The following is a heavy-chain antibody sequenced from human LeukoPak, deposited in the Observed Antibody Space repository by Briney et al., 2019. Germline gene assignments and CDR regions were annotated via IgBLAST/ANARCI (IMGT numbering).Heavy chain of an antibody. D-gene: IGHD6-13*01. V-gene: IGHV3-30*02. CDR1: GIIFSGFC. CDR2: IRYEGSNK. J-gene: IGHJ4*02. CDR3: AKESDVAAAGIDY. Sequence: GSLRIFCAASGIIFSGFCLQWVRQGSGQGLPWVTFIRYEGSNKYYADSVKGRFTISRDNSKNTLYLQMNSLRVEDTAVYYCAKESDVAAAGIDYWGQGTLVTVSS.